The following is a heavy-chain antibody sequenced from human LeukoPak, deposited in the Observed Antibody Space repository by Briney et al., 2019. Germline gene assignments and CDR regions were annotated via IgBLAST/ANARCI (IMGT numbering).Heavy chain of an antibody. V-gene: IGHV4-59*01. J-gene: IGHJ4*02. CDR1: GGSIRGYY. CDR3: ARGETTTPFDY. D-gene: IGHD4-11*01. Sequence: ASETLSLTCTVSGGSIRGYYWSWIRQPPGKGLQWIGYVSYSGGTNYNPSLKSRVTLSVDTSKNQVSLKLSSVTAADTALYYCARGETTTPFDYWGQGTLVTVSS. CDR2: VSYSGGT.